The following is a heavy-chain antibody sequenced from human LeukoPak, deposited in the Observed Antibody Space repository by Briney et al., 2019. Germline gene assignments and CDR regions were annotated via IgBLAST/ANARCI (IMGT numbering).Heavy chain of an antibody. CDR2: INAGNGNT. J-gene: IGHJ4*02. CDR1: GYTFTTYA. Sequence: ASVSVSCKASGYTFTTYAMHWVRQAPGQRLEWMGWINAGNGNTKYSQKFQGRVTITRDTSASTAYMELSSLRSEDTAVYCCARTTAMVTIFDYWGQGTLVTVSS. CDR3: ARTTAMVTIFDY. V-gene: IGHV1-3*01. D-gene: IGHD5-18*01.